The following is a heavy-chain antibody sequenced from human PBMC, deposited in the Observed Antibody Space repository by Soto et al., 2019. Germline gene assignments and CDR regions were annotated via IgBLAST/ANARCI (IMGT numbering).Heavy chain of an antibody. J-gene: IGHJ4*02. Sequence: SETLSLTCTVSGGSISSSDFYWGWLRQTPGKGLEFIGSMYYSGSTYYNPSLKSQLTISVDTSKNQFTLKLISVTAADSAVYFCARLEGLATISYYFDFWGPGALVTVSS. V-gene: IGHV4-39*01. D-gene: IGHD3-9*01. CDR2: MYYSGST. CDR3: ARLEGLATISYYFDF. CDR1: GGSISSSDFY.